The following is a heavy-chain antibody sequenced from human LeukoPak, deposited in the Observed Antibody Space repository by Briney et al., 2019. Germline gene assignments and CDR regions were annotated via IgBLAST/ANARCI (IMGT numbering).Heavy chain of an antibody. Sequence: GGSLRLSCAASGFTFSSYAMHWVRQVPGKGLEWVAVISYDGSNKYYADSVKGRFTISRDNSKNTLYLQMNSLRAEDTAVYYCARKTSDDAFDIWGQGTMVTVSS. J-gene: IGHJ3*02. V-gene: IGHV3-30-3*01. CDR3: ARKTSDDAFDI. CDR1: GFTFSSYA. CDR2: ISYDGSNK.